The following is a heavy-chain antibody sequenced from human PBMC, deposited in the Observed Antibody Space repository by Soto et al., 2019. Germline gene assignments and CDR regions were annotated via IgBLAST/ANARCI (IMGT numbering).Heavy chain of an antibody. CDR2: IIPIFGTA. CDR1: VGTFSSYA. Sequence: QVQLVQSGAEVKKPGSSVKVSCKASVGTFSSYAISWVRQAPGQGLEWMGGIIPIFGTANYAQKFQGRVTITADESTSTAYMELSSLRSEDTAVYYCAGGYGPTTVTYFDYWGQGTLVTVSS. V-gene: IGHV1-69*12. D-gene: IGHD4-17*01. J-gene: IGHJ4*02. CDR3: AGGYGPTTVTYFDY.